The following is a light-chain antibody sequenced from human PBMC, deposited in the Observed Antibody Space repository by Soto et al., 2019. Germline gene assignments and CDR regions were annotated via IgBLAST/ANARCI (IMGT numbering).Light chain of an antibody. J-gene: IGKJ3*01. CDR1: QSVSTD. CDR3: QQYNDWPPIT. V-gene: IGKV3-15*01. CDR2: GAS. Sequence: VMTQSPPTLSVSPGERATLSCRASQSVSTDLAWYQQKPGQAPRLLIYGASTRATDVPARFSGGGSGTEFTLTLSSLHSEDVAIYYCQQYNDWPPITFGPGTKVDIK.